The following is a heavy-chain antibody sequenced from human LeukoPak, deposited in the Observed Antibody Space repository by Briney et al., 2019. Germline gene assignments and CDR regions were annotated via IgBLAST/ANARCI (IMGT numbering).Heavy chain of an antibody. V-gene: IGHV5-51*01. D-gene: IGHD1-14*01. CDR3: ARRGKGGGSFDD. CDR2: IYLGDSDS. Sequence: GESLKTSCETSGYSFTSYLIGWVRQMAGRGLGGVGIIYLGDSDSRYSRSFQGQVTFSVDKPTGSDSLLWSSLKGSDTAMYYCARRGKGGGSFDDWGQGTPVSVTS. CDR1: GYSFTSYL. J-gene: IGHJ4*02.